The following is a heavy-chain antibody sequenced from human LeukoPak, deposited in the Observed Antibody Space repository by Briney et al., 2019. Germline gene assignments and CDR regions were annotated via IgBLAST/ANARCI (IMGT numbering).Heavy chain of an antibody. Sequence: PGGSLRLSCAASGFSVSSNYMSWVRQAPGKGLEWVSVFYSAGSTYYADSVRGRFTISRDNSKNTLYLQMNSLRAEDTAVYYCAKVGIDGSGPFDHWGQGTLVTVSS. J-gene: IGHJ4*02. CDR3: AKVGIDGSGPFDH. V-gene: IGHV3-53*01. CDR2: FYSAGST. D-gene: IGHD3-10*01. CDR1: GFSVSSNY.